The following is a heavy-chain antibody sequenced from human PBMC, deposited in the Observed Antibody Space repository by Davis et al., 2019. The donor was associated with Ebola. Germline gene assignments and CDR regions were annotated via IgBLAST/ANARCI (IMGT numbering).Heavy chain of an antibody. Sequence: RGSLRPACLASGFTSSTLGMHWVRQLPGKWLEWAAAISYDVSNKSYPDSVKDRPIIPRDNSKSTLYLQMHSLRTDDTAVYYCAKACPDSSGPCYWGQGTLVTVSS. V-gene: IGHV3-30*18. J-gene: IGHJ4*02. CDR2: ISYDVSNK. CDR1: GFTSSTLG. D-gene: IGHD6-19*01. CDR3: AKACPDSSGPCY.